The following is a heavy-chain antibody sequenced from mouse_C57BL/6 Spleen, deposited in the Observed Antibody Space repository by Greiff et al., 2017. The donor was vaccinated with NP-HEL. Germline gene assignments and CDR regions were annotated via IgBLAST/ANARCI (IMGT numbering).Heavy chain of an antibody. D-gene: IGHD1-1*01. V-gene: IGHV1-47*01. Sequence: VQLQQSGAELVKPGASVKMSCKASGYTFTTYPIEWMKQNHGKSLEWIGNFHPYNDDTKYNEKFKGKATLTVEKSSSKVYLELSLLTYDDSAVYYCARGVYYPYYFDYWGQGTTLTVSS. J-gene: IGHJ2*01. CDR1: GYTFTTYP. CDR3: ARGVYYPYYFDY. CDR2: FHPYNDDT.